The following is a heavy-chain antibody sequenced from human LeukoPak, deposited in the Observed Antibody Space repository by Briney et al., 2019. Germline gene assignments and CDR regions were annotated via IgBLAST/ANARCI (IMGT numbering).Heavy chain of an antibody. V-gene: IGHV3-30-3*01. J-gene: IGHJ6*03. CDR1: GFTFSSYA. D-gene: IGHD3-3*01. CDR2: ISYDGSNK. Sequence: GGSLRLSCAASGFTFSSYAMHWVRQAPGKGLEWVAVISYDGSNKYYADSVKGRFTISRDNAKNSLYLHMNSLRAEDTAVYYCARARSYDFWSGYLPYYYYYMDVWGKGTTVTVSS. CDR3: ARARSYDFWSGYLPYYYYYMDV.